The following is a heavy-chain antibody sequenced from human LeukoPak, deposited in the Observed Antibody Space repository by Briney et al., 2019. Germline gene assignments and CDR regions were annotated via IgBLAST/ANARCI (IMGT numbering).Heavy chain of an antibody. V-gene: IGHV4-30-4*01. CDR1: GGSISSGDYY. D-gene: IGHD4-23*01. CDR3: ARDDYGGNVGYYYYGMDV. Sequence: SETLSLTCTVSGGSISSGDYYWSWIRQPPGKRLEWIGYICYSGSTYYNPSPKSRVTISVDTSKNQFSLKLSSVTAADTAVYYCARDDYGGNVGYYYYGMDVWGQGTTVTVSS. J-gene: IGHJ6*02. CDR2: ICYSGST.